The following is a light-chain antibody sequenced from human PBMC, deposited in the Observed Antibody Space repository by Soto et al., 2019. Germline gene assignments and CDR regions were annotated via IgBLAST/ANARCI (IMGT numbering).Light chain of an antibody. Sequence: QSALTQPPSASGSPGQSVAIFCTGTSSDVGGYNSVSWYQQHPGKAPKLMIYEVSERPSGVPDRFSGSKSGNTASLTVSGLQAEDEGDYYCSSYAGSKNYVLFGGGTKVTVL. CDR1: SSDVGGYNS. CDR2: EVS. CDR3: SSYAGSKNYVL. J-gene: IGLJ2*01. V-gene: IGLV2-8*01.